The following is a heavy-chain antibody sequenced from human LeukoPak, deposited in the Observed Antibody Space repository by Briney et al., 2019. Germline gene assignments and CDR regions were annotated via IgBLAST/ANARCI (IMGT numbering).Heavy chain of an antibody. J-gene: IGHJ5*02. CDR1: GYTFAIYG. Sequence: ASAKVSCKASGYTFAIYGISWVRHALRQGVEWMSWISPYDGDTNYAQNFEGRVTMTTETSTSTPYMELRSLRSDDTAIYYCARDYCTRGGDCYKEDLFDPWGQGTLVTVSS. V-gene: IGHV1-18*01. CDR3: ARDYCTRGGDCYKEDLFDP. CDR2: ISPYDGDT. D-gene: IGHD2-21*02.